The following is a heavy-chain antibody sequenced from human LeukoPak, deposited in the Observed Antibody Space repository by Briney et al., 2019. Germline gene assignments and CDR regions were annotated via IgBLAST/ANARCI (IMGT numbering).Heavy chain of an antibody. CDR1: GGTFSSYA. V-gene: IGHV1-69*13. CDR2: IIPIFGTA. J-gene: IGHJ6*02. Sequence: GASVKVSCKASGGTFSSYAIGWVRQAPGQGLEWMGGIIPIFGTANYAQKFQGRVTITADESTSTAYMELSSLRSEDTAVYYCARGHYDILTGYYAVPHSSYYGMDVWGQGTTVTVSS. CDR3: ARGHYDILTGYYAVPHSSYYGMDV. D-gene: IGHD3-9*01.